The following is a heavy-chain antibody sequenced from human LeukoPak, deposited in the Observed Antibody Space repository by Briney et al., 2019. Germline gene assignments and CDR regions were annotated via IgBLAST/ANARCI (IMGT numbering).Heavy chain of an antibody. CDR1: GFTFSSYG. Sequence: GGSLRLSCAASGFTFSSYGMHWVRQAPGKGLEWVSAISGSGGSTYYADSVKGRFTISRDNSKDTLYLQMNSLRAEDTAVYYCAKDPRGTIPTNWFDPWGQGTLVTVSS. CDR3: AKDPRGTIPTNWFDP. J-gene: IGHJ5*02. V-gene: IGHV3-23*01. CDR2: ISGSGGST. D-gene: IGHD3-10*01.